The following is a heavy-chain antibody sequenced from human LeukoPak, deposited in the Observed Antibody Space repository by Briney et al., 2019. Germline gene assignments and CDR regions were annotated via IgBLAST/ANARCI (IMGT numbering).Heavy chain of an antibody. Sequence: PSETLSLTCAVYGGSFSGYYWSWIRQPPGKGLEWIGEINHSGSTNYNPSLKSRVTISVDTSKNQFSLKLSSVTAADTAVYYCATRRAHDSGGYYGAWGQGTLVTVSS. CDR1: GGSFSGYY. V-gene: IGHV4-34*01. CDR2: INHSGST. CDR3: ATRRAHDSGGYYGA. D-gene: IGHD3-22*01. J-gene: IGHJ5*02.